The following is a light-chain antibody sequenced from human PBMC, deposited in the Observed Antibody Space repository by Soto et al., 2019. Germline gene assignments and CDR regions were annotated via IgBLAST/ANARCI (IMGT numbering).Light chain of an antibody. CDR2: EVS. J-gene: IGLJ1*01. CDR3: SSYTTSSTRV. V-gene: IGLV2-14*01. Sequence: QSALTQPASVSGSPGQSITISCTGTSSDVGGYNYVSWYQQHPGKAPKLMIYEVSNRPSGVSYRFSGSKSGNTASLTISGLQPEDEADYYCSSYTTSSTRVFGPGTKLTVL. CDR1: SSDVGGYNY.